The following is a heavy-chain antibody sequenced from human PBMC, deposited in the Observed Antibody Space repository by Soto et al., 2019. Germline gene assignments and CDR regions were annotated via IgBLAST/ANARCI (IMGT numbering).Heavy chain of an antibody. CDR1: GYTFTSYY. D-gene: IGHD3-22*01. J-gene: IGHJ4*02. CDR2: INPSGGST. CDR3: ARSWQIITIDY. Sequence: QVQLVQSGAEVKKPGASVKVSCKASGYTFTSYYMHWVRQAPGQGLEWMGIINPSGGSTSYAQKFQGRFNMTRDTSTSTVYMELSSLRSEDTAVYYCARSWQIITIDYWGQGTLVTVSS. V-gene: IGHV1-46*01.